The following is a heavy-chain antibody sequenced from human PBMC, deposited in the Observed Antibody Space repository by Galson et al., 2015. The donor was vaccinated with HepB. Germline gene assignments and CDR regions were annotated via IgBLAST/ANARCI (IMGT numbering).Heavy chain of an antibody. CDR3: ARGRDGYSSSWYDFDY. D-gene: IGHD6-13*01. V-gene: IGHV7-4-1*02. J-gene: IGHJ4*02. CDR1: GYTFTGYY. Sequence: SVKVSCKASGYTFTGYYMHWVRQAPGQGLEWMGWINTNTGNPTYAQGFTGRFVFSLDTSVSTAYLQISSLKAEDTAVYYCARGRDGYSSSWYDFDYWGQGTLVTVSS. CDR2: INTNTGNP.